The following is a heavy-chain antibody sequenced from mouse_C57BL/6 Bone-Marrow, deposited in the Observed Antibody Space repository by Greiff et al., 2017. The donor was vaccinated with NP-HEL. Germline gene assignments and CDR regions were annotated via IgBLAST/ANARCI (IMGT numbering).Heavy chain of an antibody. CDR2: IYPRSGNT. CDR1: GYTFTSYG. CDR3: ASDGAYYSNYGAWFAY. Sequence: VQLQQSGAELARPGASVKLSCKASGYTFTSYGISWVKQRTGQGLEWIGEIYPRSGNTYYNEKFKGKATLTADKPSSTAYMELRSLTSEDSAVYFGASDGAYYSNYGAWFAYWGQGTLVTVSA. D-gene: IGHD2-5*01. J-gene: IGHJ3*01. V-gene: IGHV1-81*01.